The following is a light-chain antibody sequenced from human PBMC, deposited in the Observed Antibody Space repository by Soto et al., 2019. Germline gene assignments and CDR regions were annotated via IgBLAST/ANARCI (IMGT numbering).Light chain of an antibody. V-gene: IGKV3-11*01. CDR3: QQRSNWLRT. CDR1: QSVSSY. Sequence: EIVLTQSPATLSLSPGERATLSCRASQSVSSYLAWYQQKPGQAPRLLIYDASNRATGIPARFSGSGSGTDFTLTSSSLEPEYFAVYYCQQRSNWLRTFGQGPKVEIK. J-gene: IGKJ1*01. CDR2: DAS.